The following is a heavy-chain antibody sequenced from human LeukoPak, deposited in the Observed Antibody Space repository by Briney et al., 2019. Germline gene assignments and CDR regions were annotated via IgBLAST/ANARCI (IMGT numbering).Heavy chain of an antibody. CDR2: IYHSGST. CDR3: ARDSGTTGEVKFDP. J-gene: IGHJ5*02. V-gene: IGHV4-38-2*02. Sequence: SETLSLTCTVSGYSISSGYYWGWIRQPPGKGLEWIGSIYHSGSTDYNPSLKSRVTMSVDTSKSQFSLKLSSVTAADTAVYYCARDSGTTGEVKFDPWGQGTLVTVSS. CDR1: GYSISSGYY. D-gene: IGHD3-10*01.